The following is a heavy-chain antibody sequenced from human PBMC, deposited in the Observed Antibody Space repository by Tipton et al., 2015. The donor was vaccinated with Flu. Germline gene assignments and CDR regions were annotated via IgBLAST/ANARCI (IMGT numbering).Heavy chain of an antibody. V-gene: IGHV4-38-2*01. CDR2: IYPSGST. D-gene: IGHD6-25*01. CDR3: ARRYNSGYDY. J-gene: IGHJ4*02. Sequence: TLSLTCAVSGYSISRGYYWGRIRQPPGKGLEWIGSIYPSGSTNYNPSLRSRVTISVDTSKNQFSLTLSSVTAADTAVYYCARRYNSGYDYWGQGTLVTVSS. CDR1: GYSISRGYY.